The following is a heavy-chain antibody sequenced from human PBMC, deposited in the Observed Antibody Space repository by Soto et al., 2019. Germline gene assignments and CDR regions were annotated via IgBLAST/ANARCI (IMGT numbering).Heavy chain of an antibody. V-gene: IGHV4-31*03. J-gene: IGHJ4*02. CDR3: ARGGGYNTAFDY. CDR1: GGSISSGGCY. D-gene: IGHD5-12*01. CDR2: IYYSGST. Sequence: PSETLSLTCTVAGGSISSGGCYWSWIRQHPGKGLEWIGYIYYSGSTYYKPSLKSRVTISVDTSKNQFSLKLSSVTAADTAVYYCARGGGYNTAFDYWGQGTLVTVSS.